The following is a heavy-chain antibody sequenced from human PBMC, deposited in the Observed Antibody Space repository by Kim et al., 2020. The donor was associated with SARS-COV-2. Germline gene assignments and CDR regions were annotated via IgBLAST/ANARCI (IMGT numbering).Heavy chain of an antibody. D-gene: IGHD3-22*01. CDR3: ARQEGYYDSSGYDY. Sequence: ASVQGQVTISADKSISTAYLQWSSLKASDTAMYYCARQEGYYDSSGYDYWGQGTLVTVSS. J-gene: IGHJ4*02. V-gene: IGHV5-51*01.